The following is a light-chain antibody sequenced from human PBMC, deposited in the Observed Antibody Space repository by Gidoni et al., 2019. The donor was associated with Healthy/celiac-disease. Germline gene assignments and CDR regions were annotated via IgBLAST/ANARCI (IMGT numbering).Light chain of an antibody. CDR3: QQYNNWRT. CDR2: GAS. V-gene: IGKV3-15*01. J-gene: IGKJ1*01. CDR1: QSVSSN. Sequence: ELVMPQSPTTLSVSPGERATLACRASQSVSSNLAWYQQKPGQAPRLLSYGASTRATGIPARFSGSGSGTEFTLTISSLQSEDFAVYYCQQYNNWRTFGQGTKVEIK.